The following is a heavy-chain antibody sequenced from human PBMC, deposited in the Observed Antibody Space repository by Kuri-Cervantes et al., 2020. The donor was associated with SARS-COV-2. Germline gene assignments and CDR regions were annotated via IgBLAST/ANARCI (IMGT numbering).Heavy chain of an antibody. CDR1: GYTFTSYY. V-gene: IGHV1-46*01. CDR3: AKDRRGGSYRDY. Sequence: ASVKVSCKASGYTFTSYYMHWVRQAPGQGLEWMGVINPSGGSTSYAQKFQGRVTMTRNTSISTAYMELSSLRAEDTAVYYCAKDRRGGSYRDYWGQGTLVTVSS. J-gene: IGHJ4*02. D-gene: IGHD1-26*01. CDR2: INPSGGST.